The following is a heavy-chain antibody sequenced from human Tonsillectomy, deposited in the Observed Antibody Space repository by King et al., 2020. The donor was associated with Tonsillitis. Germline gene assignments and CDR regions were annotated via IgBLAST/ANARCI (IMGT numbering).Heavy chain of an antibody. J-gene: IGHJ3*02. D-gene: IGHD1-26*01. V-gene: IGHV3-23*04. Sequence: VQLVQSGGGLVQPGGSLRLSCAASGFTFSSYAMSWVRQAPGKGLEWVSAISGSGGSTYYADSVKGRFTISRDNSKNTLYLQMNSLRAEDTAVYYCAKDRRALEGWYSGSPGHAFDIWGQGTMVTVSS. CDR1: GFTFSSYA. CDR3: AKDRRALEGWYSGSPGHAFDI. CDR2: ISGSGGST.